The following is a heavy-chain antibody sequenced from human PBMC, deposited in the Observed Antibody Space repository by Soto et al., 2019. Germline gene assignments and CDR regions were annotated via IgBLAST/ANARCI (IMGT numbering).Heavy chain of an antibody. CDR1: GFTFSSYG. V-gene: IGHV3-30*18. CDR2: ISYDGSNK. CDR3: AKGRGGLRFLEWFNWFDP. J-gene: IGHJ5*02. Sequence: GGSLRLSCAASGFTFSSYGMHWVRQAPGKGLEWVAVISYDGSNKYYADSVKGRFTISRDNSKNTLYLQMNSLRAEDTAVYYCAKGRGGLRFLEWFNWFDPWGQGTLVTVSS. D-gene: IGHD3-3*01.